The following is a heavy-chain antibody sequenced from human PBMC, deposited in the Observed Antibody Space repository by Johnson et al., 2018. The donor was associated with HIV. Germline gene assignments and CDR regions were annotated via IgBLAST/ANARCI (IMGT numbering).Heavy chain of an antibody. CDR1: GFTFSSYA. J-gene: IGHJ3*02. CDR3: ARGGNRYYNFWSGYYRDAFDI. Sequence: VQLVESWGGLVQPGGSLRLSCAASGFTFSSYAMSWVRQAPGKGLEWVSAISGSGGSTYYADSVKGRFTISRDNSKNTLSLQVNSLRAEDTAVYYCARGGNRYYNFWSGYYRDAFDIWGQGTLVSVSS. D-gene: IGHD3-3*01. CDR2: ISGSGGST. V-gene: IGHV3-23*04.